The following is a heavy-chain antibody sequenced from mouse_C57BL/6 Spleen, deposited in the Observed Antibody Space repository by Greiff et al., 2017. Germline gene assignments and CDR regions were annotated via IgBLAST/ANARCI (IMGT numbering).Heavy chain of an antibody. J-gene: IGHJ1*03. Sequence: EVQLVESGPELVKPGASVKISCKASGYSFTGYYMNWVKQSPEKSLEWIGEINPSTGGTTYNQKFKAKATLTVDKSSSTAYMQLKSLTSEDSAVYYCARYATTVVATGYFDVWGTGTTVTVSA. CDR3: ARYATTVVATGYFDV. V-gene: IGHV1-42*01. CDR2: INPSTGGT. CDR1: GYSFTGYY. D-gene: IGHD1-1*01.